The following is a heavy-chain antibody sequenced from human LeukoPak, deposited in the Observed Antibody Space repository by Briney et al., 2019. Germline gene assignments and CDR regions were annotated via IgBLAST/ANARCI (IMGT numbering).Heavy chain of an antibody. Sequence: SVKVSCKASGGTFSDYAISWVRQAHGQGLEWMGRIIPAFGVVDYAQRFQGRVTITTDESTSTAYMDLTSLRSGDTAVYYCARNAYEFDYWGQGTLVTVSS. CDR1: GGTFSDYA. J-gene: IGHJ4*02. V-gene: IGHV1-69*05. CDR2: IIPAFGVV. CDR3: ARNAYEFDY. D-gene: IGHD5-12*01.